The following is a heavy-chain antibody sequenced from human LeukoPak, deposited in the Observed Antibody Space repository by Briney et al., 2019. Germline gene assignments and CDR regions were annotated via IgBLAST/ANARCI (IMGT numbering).Heavy chain of an antibody. CDR1: GGSISSGSYY. J-gene: IGHJ6*03. CDR2: IYTSGST. Sequence: PSETLSLTCTVSGGSISSGSYYWSWLRQPAGTGLEWIGRIYTSGSTNYNPSLKSRVTISVDTSKNQFSLKLSSVTAADTAAYYCARLGYCSGGSCYYYYYMDVWGKGTTVTVSS. D-gene: IGHD2-15*01. CDR3: ARLGYCSGGSCYYYYYMDV. V-gene: IGHV4-61*02.